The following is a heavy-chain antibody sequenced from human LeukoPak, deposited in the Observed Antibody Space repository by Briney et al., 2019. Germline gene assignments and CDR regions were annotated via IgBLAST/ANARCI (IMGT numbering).Heavy chain of an antibody. CDR1: GYTFTSYG. CDR3: ARQSTGSYYSPIDY. D-gene: IGHD1-26*01. V-gene: IGHV1-18*01. Sequence: ASVNVSCTASGYTFTSYGISWVRQAPGQGLEWMGWVSTYNGNTKYAQNLQGRVTTTTDTSTSTAYMELRSLRSDDTAMYYCARQSTGSYYSPIDYWGQGTLVTVSS. CDR2: VSTYNGNT. J-gene: IGHJ4*02.